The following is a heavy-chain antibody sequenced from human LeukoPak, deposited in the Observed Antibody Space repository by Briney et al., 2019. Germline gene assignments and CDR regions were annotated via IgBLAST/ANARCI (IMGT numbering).Heavy chain of an antibody. Sequence: PGRSLRLSCAASGFTFSSYGMHWVRQAPGKGLEWVAVISYDGSNKYYADSVKGRFTISRDNSKNTLYLQMNSLRAEDTAVYYCAKIGTSLSVWGQGTLVTVSS. V-gene: IGHV3-30*18. CDR1: GFTFSSYG. D-gene: IGHD3/OR15-3a*01. CDR2: ISYDGSNK. J-gene: IGHJ4*02. CDR3: AKIGTSLSV.